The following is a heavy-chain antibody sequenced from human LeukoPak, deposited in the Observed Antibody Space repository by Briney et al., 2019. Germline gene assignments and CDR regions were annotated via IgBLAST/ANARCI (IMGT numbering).Heavy chain of an antibody. CDR3: ALVVAAYYFDY. CDR2: INPNSGGT. J-gene: IGHJ4*02. V-gene: IGHV1-2*02. Sequence: ASVKVSCKASGYTFTGYFMHWVRQAPGQGLERMGWINPNSGGTNYAQKFQGRVTMTRDTSISTAYMELSRLRSDETAVYYCALVVAAYYFDYWGQGTLVTVSS. CDR1: GYTFTGYF. D-gene: IGHD3-22*01.